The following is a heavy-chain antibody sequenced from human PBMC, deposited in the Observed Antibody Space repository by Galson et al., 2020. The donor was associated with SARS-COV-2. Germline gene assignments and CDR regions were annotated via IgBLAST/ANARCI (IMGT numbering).Heavy chain of an antibody. J-gene: IGHJ4*02. CDR1: GFTFTDAW. V-gene: IGHV3-15*01. Sequence: GGSLRLSCAASGFTFTDAWMTWVRQAPGKGLEWVGRIKTKTDGGTADYAAPVKGRFTILRDDSKNTLYLQMNSLKSDDTAVYYCTATLGYWGQGTLVTVSS. CDR2: IKTKTDGGTA. CDR3: TATLGY. D-gene: IGHD7-27*01.